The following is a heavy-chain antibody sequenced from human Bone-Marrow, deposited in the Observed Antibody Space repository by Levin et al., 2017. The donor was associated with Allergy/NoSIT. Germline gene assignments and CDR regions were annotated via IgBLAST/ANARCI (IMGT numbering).Heavy chain of an antibody. V-gene: IGHV3-15*01. Sequence: SCAASGFAFDKAWMSWVRQAPGKGLEWVALIKSKTDGGTIDYASPVQGRFTISRDDSKNTLYLQMNSLKTEDAAVYYCYGYCTSSGCLWGQGTLVTVSS. CDR1: GFAFDKAW. J-gene: IGHJ4*02. CDR2: IKSKTDGGTI. CDR3: YGYCTSSGCL. D-gene: IGHD2-2*03.